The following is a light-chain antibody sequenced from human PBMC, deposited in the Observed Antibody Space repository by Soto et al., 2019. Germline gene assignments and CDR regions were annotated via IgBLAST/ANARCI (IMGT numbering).Light chain of an antibody. J-gene: IGKJ5*01. CDR3: QHLEELTST. V-gene: IGKV1-33*01. Sequence: DMQMTQSPSTLPGSVGHRVTITCRASQDISNYLTSXQQKPGKAPKLIIYDASNFEKGCPSSFSGTGSVTYFTCIISRLHPEDSAKYFCQHLEELTSTFGQGTRLEIK. CDR2: DAS. CDR1: QDISNY.